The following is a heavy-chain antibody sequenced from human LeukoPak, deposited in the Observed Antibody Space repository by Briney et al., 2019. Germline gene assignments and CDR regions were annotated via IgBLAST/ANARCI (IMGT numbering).Heavy chain of an antibody. V-gene: IGHV3-30*18. CDR1: GYILRGYG. D-gene: IGHD3-10*01. Sequence: GGSLRLSCAASGYILRGYGMHWLRQAPGKGLEWVALISHDETTQLYADSVKGRFTISRDNTKNTLYLQMNNLRVDDTAVYYCAKDRIIISFGDVSKHWGQGTLVTVSS. J-gene: IGHJ1*01. CDR2: ISHDETTQ. CDR3: AKDRIIISFGDVSKH.